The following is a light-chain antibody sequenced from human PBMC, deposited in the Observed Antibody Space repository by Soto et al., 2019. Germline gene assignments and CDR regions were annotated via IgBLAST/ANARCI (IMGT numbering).Light chain of an antibody. J-gene: IGKJ4*01. CDR2: GAS. V-gene: IGKV3-11*01. CDR3: QQRSIWIG. CDR1: QSVSSF. Sequence: SAAAVSLSPGERATLSSTTRQSVSSFLAWYHQKPGQAPRLLIYGASNRATGIPARFSGSGSGTDFTLTISCLEHEGIPIYYCQQRSIWIGFGGGAMADIK.